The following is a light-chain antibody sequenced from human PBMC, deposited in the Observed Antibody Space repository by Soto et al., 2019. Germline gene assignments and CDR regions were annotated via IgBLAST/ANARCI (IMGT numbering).Light chain of an antibody. J-gene: IGLJ1*01. CDR1: SSDVGGYNY. Sequence: QSALTQPASVSGFPVQSITISCTGTSSDVGGYNYVSWYQQHPVKAPKLMIYDVTNRPSGVSDRFSGSKSGNTASLTISGLQAEDEADYYCSSYTSSSTPYVFGTGTKVTVL. CDR3: SSYTSSSTPYV. CDR2: DVT. V-gene: IGLV2-14*01.